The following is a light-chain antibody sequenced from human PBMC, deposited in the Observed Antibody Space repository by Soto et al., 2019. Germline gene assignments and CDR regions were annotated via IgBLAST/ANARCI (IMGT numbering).Light chain of an antibody. CDR1: SGDIGSYNR. J-gene: IGLJ1*01. CDR2: EVT. Sequence: QSALTQPASVSGSPGQSITISCTGTSGDIGSYNRVSWYQQHPGKAPKLIIYEVTDRPSGVSNRFSGSKSGNTDSLTISGLQVEDEAEYYCSSYTNINTRACVFGTGTKLTVL. V-gene: IGLV2-14*01. CDR3: SSYTNINTRACV.